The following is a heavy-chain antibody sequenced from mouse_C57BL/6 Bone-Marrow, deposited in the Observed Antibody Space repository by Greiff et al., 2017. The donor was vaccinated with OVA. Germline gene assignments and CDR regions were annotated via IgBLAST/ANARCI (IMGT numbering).Heavy chain of an antibody. CDR3: TRGRGYGSSLFAY. CDR1: GYTFTDYE. CDR2: IDPETGGT. V-gene: IGHV1-15*01. Sequence: QVQLQQSGAELARPGASVTLSCKASGYTFTDYEMHWVKQTTVHGLEWIGAIDPETGGTAYNQKFKGKAILTADKSSSTAYMELRSLTSEDSAVYYCTRGRGYGSSLFAYWGQGTLVTVSA. D-gene: IGHD1-1*01. J-gene: IGHJ3*01.